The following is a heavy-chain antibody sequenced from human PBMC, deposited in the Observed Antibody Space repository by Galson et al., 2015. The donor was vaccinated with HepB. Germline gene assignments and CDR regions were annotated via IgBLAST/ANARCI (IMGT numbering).Heavy chain of an antibody. CDR1: GFTLSDYH. Sequence: SLRLSCAASGFTLSDYHMSWIRQAPGKGLEWVSYISSSSSYTNYADSVKGRFTISRDNAKNSLYLQMNSLRAEDTAVYYCARGGYCSRTSCYGLADYWGQGTLVTVSS. J-gene: IGHJ4*02. V-gene: IGHV3-11*06. CDR2: ISSSSSYT. CDR3: ARGGYCSRTSCYGLADY. D-gene: IGHD2-2*01.